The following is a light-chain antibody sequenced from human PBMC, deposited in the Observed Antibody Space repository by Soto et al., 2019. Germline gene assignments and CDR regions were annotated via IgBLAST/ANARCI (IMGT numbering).Light chain of an antibody. CDR1: SSNIAPNT. Sequence: QSVLTQPPSASGTPGQRVTISCSGSSSNIAPNTVNWYQHLPGAAPQLLIFANDRRPSGVPDRFSGSRSGTSASLAISGLQYEDEADYYCAAWDDRHTGYFFGTVPNLTVL. CDR3: AAWDDRHTGYF. J-gene: IGLJ1*01. V-gene: IGLV1-44*01. CDR2: AND.